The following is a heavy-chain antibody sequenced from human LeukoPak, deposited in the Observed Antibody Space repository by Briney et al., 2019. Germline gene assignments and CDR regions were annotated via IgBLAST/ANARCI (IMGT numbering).Heavy chain of an antibody. D-gene: IGHD4-17*01. CDR1: GGSISSYF. J-gene: IGHJ4*02. CDR3: VRDDEEGVDGDYATNKFDY. Sequence: SETLSLTCTVSGGSISSYFWTWIRQPPGKGLEWIGYIYNSVSTNYNPSLKSRVTISVDTSKNQFSLKLTSVTAADTAVYYCVRDDEEGVDGDYATNKFDYWGQGTLVTVSS. V-gene: IGHV4-4*08. CDR2: IYNSVST.